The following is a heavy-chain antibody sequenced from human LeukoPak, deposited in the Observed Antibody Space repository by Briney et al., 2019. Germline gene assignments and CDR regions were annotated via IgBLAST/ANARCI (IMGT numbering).Heavy chain of an antibody. Sequence: PGGSLRLSCAASGFTFSSYGMHWVRQAPGKGLEWVAVIWYDGSNKYYADSVKGRFTISRDNSKNTLYLQMNSLRAEDTAIYYCAKMRWELNYFDYWGQGTLVTVSS. J-gene: IGHJ4*02. V-gene: IGHV3-33*06. CDR1: GFTFSSYG. CDR3: AKMRWELNYFDY. CDR2: IWYDGSNK. D-gene: IGHD4-23*01.